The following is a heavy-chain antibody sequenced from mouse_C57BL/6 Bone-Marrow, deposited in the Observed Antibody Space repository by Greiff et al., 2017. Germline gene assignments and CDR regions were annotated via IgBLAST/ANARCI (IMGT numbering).Heavy chain of an antibody. D-gene: IGHD1-1*01. CDR1: GFTFSSYA. CDR3: ARDGYYGSSPFAY. Sequence: EVKLMESGGGLVKPGGSLKLSCAASGFTFSSYAMSWVRQTPEKRLEWVATISDGGSYTYYPDNVKGRFTISRDNAKNNLYLQMSHLKSEDTAMYYCARDGYYGSSPFAYWGQGTLVTVSA. CDR2: ISDGGSYT. V-gene: IGHV5-4*01. J-gene: IGHJ3*01.